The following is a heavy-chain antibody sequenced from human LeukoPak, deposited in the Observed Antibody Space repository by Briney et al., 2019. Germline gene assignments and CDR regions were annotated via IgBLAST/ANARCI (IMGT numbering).Heavy chain of an antibody. CDR1: GGSISSSSYY. CDR2: IYYSGST. V-gene: IGHV4-39*07. CDR3: ARGYSSSWYPTPPSNYFDY. D-gene: IGHD6-13*01. J-gene: IGHJ4*02. Sequence: SETLSLTCTVSGGSISSSSYYWGWIRQPPGKGLEWIVSIYYSGSTYYNPSLKSRVTISVDTSKNQFSLKLSSVTAADTAVYYCARGYSSSWYPTPPSNYFDYWGQGTLVTVSS.